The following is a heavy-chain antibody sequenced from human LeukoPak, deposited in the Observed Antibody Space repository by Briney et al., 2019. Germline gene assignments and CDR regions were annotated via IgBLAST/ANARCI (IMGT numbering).Heavy chain of an antibody. V-gene: IGHV3-30*18. J-gene: IGHJ5*02. CDR3: AKDQGIAAAVNNWFDP. CDR1: GFTFSSYG. CDR2: ISYDGSNK. Sequence: PGGSLRLSCAASGFTFSSYGMHWVRQAPGKGLEWVAVISYDGSNKYYADSVKGRFTISRDNSKNTLYLQMNSLRAEDTAVYYCAKDQGIAAAVNNWFDPWGQGTLVTVSS. D-gene: IGHD6-13*01.